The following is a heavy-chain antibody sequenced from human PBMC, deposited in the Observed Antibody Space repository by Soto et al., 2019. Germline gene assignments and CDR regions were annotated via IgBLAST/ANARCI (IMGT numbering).Heavy chain of an antibody. CDR1: GLTVVNNY. V-gene: IGHV3-53*04. CDR2: IYSGGST. D-gene: IGHD6-13*01. Sequence: WRSHRLPWAAAGLTVVNNYSSCVLQAPGKGLECVAVIYSGGSTYYGDSVKGRFTIARHNCKNMLYVQMNSLGAEDTAVYYCARGGIAADDAFDIWGQGTMVTVSS. J-gene: IGHJ3*02. CDR3: ARGGIAADDAFDI.